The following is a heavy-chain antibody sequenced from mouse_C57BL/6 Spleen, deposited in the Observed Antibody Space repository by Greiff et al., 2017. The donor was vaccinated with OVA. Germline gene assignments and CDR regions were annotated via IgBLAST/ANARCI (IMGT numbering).Heavy chain of an antibody. Sequence: EVHLVESGGGLVKPGGSLKLSCAASGFTFSSYAMSWVRQTPEKRLEWVATISDGGSYTYYPDNVKGRFTISRDNAKNNLYLQMSHLKSEDTAMYYCARDCDYYGSSLDYWGQGTTLTVSS. J-gene: IGHJ2*01. CDR1: GFTFSSYA. CDR2: ISDGGSYT. CDR3: ARDCDYYGSSLDY. D-gene: IGHD1-1*01. V-gene: IGHV5-4*01.